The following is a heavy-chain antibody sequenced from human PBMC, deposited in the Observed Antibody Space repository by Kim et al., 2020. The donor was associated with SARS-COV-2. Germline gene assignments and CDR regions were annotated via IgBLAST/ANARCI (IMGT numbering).Heavy chain of an antibody. D-gene: IGHD7-27*01. CDR3: ATMTGDRSYWYFDF. CDR2: INPKSGVT. Sequence: ASVKVSCSASGYTFTGYFMHWVRQAPGQGLEWMGRINPKSGVTNYAQKFQGRVTMTRDTSISTAYMELSSLRSDDTAVYYCATMTGDRSYWYFDFWGRGTLVTVSS. J-gene: IGHJ2*01. V-gene: IGHV1-2*06. CDR1: GYTFTGYF.